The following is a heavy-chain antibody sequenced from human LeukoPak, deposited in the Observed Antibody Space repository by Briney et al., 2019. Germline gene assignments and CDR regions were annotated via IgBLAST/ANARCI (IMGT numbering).Heavy chain of an antibody. V-gene: IGHV3-74*01. Sequence: PGGSLRLSCAVSGFTFRSNWMYWVRQAPGKGRVWVSRISSDGSSATYADSVKGRFTISRDNDKNTLYLQMNSLRAEETAVYYCATFVGIAAGWGQGTLVTVSS. CDR1: GFTFRSNW. D-gene: IGHD6-13*01. CDR2: ISSDGSSA. J-gene: IGHJ4*02. CDR3: ATFVGIAAG.